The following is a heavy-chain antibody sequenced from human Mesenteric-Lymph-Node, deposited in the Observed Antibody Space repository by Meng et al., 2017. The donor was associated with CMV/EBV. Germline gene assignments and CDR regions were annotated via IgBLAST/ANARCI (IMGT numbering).Heavy chain of an antibody. D-gene: IGHD5-12*01. Sequence: GGSLRLSCEVTGFTFSSYSMNWVRQAPGKGLEWVSLIGSSSDYMYYADSVKGRFTISRDNAKNSLYLQMNSLRAEDTAVYYCAREGSGYDYYKYAMDVWGQGTTVTVSS. CDR3: AREGSGYDYYKYAMDV. CDR1: GFTFSSYS. V-gene: IGHV3-21*01. CDR2: IGSSSDYM. J-gene: IGHJ6*02.